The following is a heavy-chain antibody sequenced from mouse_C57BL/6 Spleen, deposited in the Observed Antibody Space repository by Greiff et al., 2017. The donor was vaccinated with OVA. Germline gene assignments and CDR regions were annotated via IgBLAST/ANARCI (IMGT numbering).Heavy chain of an antibody. CDR3: ARGFGYPYYFDY. CDR2: INPGSGGT. J-gene: IGHJ2*01. Sequence: QVQLQQSGAELVRPGTSVKVSCKASGYAFTNYLIEWVKQRPGQGLEWIGVINPGSGGTNYNEKFKGKATLTADKSSSTAYMQLSSLTSEDSAVYFCARGFGYPYYFDYWGQGTTLTVSS. V-gene: IGHV1-54*01. CDR1: GYAFTNYL. D-gene: IGHD2-2*01.